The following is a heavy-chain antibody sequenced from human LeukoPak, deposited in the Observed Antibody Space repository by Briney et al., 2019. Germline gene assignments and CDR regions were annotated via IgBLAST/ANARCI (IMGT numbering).Heavy chain of an antibody. V-gene: IGHV1-8*02. CDR3: ARGRSYDFWSGYWVYYYGMDV. D-gene: IGHD3-3*01. CDR2: INPNIGNT. J-gene: IGHJ6*02. Sequence: ASVKVSCKASGYTFTGYYMHWVRQAPGQGLEWMGWINPNIGNTGCAQKFQGRVTMTRNTSISTAYMELSSLRSEDTAVYYCARGRSYDFWSGYWVYYYGMDVWGQGTTVTVSS. CDR1: GYTFTGYY.